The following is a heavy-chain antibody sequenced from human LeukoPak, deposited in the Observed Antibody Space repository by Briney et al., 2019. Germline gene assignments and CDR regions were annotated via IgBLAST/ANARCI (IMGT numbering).Heavy chain of an antibody. J-gene: IGHJ4*02. Sequence: ASVKVSCKASGYTFTSYGISWVRQAPGQGLEWMGWISAYNGNTNYAQKLQGRVTMTTDTSTSTAYMELRSLRSDDTAVNYCARDEDPGYSSSWIDYWGQGTLVTVSS. D-gene: IGHD6-13*01. CDR3: ARDEDPGYSSSWIDY. V-gene: IGHV1-18*01. CDR1: GYTFTSYG. CDR2: ISAYNGNT.